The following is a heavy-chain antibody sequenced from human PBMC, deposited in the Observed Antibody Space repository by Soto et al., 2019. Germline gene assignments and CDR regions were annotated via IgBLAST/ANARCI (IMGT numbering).Heavy chain of an antibody. CDR1: GFNFGASW. J-gene: IGHJ4*02. CDR2: IKQDGSEK. Sequence: EGSLRLSCAASGFNFGASWMAWVRQAPGKGLEWVADIKQDGSEKNYVDSVKGRVTISRDDAKNSLYLQMNSLRAEDKAVYYFERDHFYGAIDYWGLGTLVTVS. V-gene: IGHV3-7*01. D-gene: IGHD3-10*01. CDR3: ERDHFYGAIDY.